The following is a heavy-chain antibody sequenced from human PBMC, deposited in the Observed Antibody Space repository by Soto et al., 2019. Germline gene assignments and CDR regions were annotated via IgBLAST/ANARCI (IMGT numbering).Heavy chain of an antibody. Sequence: QVQLQQWGAGLLKPSETLSLTCAVYGGSFSGYYWSWIRQPPGKGLEWIGEINHSGSTNYNPSLKSRVTISVDTTKNQFSLKLSSVTAAVTAVYYCARGEKRWLQLDYYYGMDVWGQGTTVTVSS. D-gene: IGHD5-12*01. CDR2: INHSGST. CDR3: ARGEKRWLQLDYYYGMDV. J-gene: IGHJ6*02. V-gene: IGHV4-34*01. CDR1: GGSFSGYY.